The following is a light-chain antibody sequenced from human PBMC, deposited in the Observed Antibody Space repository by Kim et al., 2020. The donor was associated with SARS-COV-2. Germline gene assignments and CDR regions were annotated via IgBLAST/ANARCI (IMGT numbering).Light chain of an antibody. V-gene: IGLV1-44*01. J-gene: IGLJ3*02. CDR3: STWDDSLSSWL. Sequence: GQKITISCSGRTSNIGSNTVNWYQQLPGTAPKVLIYNNNQRPSGVPDRFSGSKSGTSASLAISGLQSEDEAEYYCSTWDDSLSSWLFGGGTKLTVL. CDR2: NNN. CDR1: TSNIGSNT.